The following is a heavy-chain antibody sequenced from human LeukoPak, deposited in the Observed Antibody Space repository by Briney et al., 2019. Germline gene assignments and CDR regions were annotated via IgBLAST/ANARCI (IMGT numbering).Heavy chain of an antibody. J-gene: IGHJ4*02. V-gene: IGHV3-74*01. D-gene: IGHD6-6*01. CDR3: ARGPNSNWSGLDF. CDR2: ISPTGSTT. Sequence: GGSLRLSCTASGFSFSGHWMHWARQLPGKGLVWVSRISPTGSTTSYADSVKGRFTVSRDNAKNTLYLQVNNQRAEDTAVYYCARGPNSNWSGLDFWGQGTLLTVSS. CDR1: GFSFSGHW.